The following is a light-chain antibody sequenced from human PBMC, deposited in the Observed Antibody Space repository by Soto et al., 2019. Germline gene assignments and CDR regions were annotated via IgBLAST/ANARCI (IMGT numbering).Light chain of an antibody. CDR2: GTS. CDR1: ENISRS. Sequence: EIVMTQSPVTLSVSPGERATLSCRASENISRSLAWYQQKPGQGPSLLIYGTSTMPGGVPARFSGGGSGTEFTLTITRLQSEDFAVYYCHQYNGWPRTFGQATKV. J-gene: IGKJ1*01. V-gene: IGKV3-15*01. CDR3: HQYNGWPRT.